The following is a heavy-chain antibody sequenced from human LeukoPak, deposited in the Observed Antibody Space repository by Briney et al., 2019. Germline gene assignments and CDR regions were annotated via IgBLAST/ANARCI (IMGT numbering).Heavy chain of an antibody. CDR1: GGTFSSYA. Sequence: ASVKVSCKASGGTFSSYAISWVRQAPGQGLEWMGGIIPIFGTANYAQKLQGRVTMTTDTSTSTAYMELRSLRSDDTAVYYCARGPSGSYFGYAFDIWGQGTMVTVSS. D-gene: IGHD1-26*01. J-gene: IGHJ3*02. CDR3: ARGPSGSYFGYAFDI. CDR2: IIPIFGTA. V-gene: IGHV1-69*05.